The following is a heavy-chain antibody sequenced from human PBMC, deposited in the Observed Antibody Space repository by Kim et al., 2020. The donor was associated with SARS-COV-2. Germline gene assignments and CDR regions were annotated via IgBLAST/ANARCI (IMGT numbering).Heavy chain of an antibody. CDR1: GGTFSSYA. D-gene: IGHD2-15*01. Sequence: SVKVSCKASGGTFSSYAISWVRQAPGQGLEWMGGIIPIFGTANYAQKFQGRVTITADESTSTAYMELSSLRSEDTAVYYCARTSGLVVVAATFDYWGQGTLVTVSS. J-gene: IGHJ4*02. CDR3: ARTSGLVVVAATFDY. CDR2: IIPIFGTA. V-gene: IGHV1-69*13.